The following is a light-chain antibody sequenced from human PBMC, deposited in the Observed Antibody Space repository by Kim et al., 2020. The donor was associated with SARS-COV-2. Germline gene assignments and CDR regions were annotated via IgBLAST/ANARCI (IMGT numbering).Light chain of an antibody. Sequence: GPLSLSHGEGATRSCRASLGVSGSYLTWYQQKHGQAPRLLIYGASSRATGIPDRFSGSGSGTDFTLTISRLEPEDFAVYYCQHTETFGGGTKVEI. J-gene: IGKJ4*01. V-gene: IGKV3-20*01. CDR2: GAS. CDR1: LGVSGSY. CDR3: QHTET.